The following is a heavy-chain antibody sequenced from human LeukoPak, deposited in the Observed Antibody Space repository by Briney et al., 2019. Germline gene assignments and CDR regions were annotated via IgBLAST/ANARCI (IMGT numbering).Heavy chain of an antibody. V-gene: IGHV3-20*04. D-gene: IGHD3-22*01. CDR2: INWNGGST. J-gene: IGHJ4*02. CDR1: GFTFDDYG. Sequence: GGSLRLSCAASGFTFDDYGMSWVRQAPGKGLEWVSGINWNGGSTGYADSVKGRFTISRDNAKNSLYLQMNSLRAEDTAVYYCARDGSDSTGYYYALWGQGTLVTVSS. CDR3: ARDGSDSTGYYYAL.